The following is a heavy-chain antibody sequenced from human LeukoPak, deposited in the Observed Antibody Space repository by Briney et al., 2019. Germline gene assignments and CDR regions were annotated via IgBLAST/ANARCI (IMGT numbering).Heavy chain of an antibody. Sequence: GGSLRLSCAASGFTVSSNYMSWVRQAPGKGLEWVSVIYSGGSTYYADSVKGRFTVSRDNSKNTLYLQMNSLRAEDTTVYYCAKASGQAGYCSSTSCHYTFDYWGQGTLVTVSS. CDR3: AKASGQAGYCSSTSCHYTFDY. D-gene: IGHD2-2*01. CDR2: IYSGGST. J-gene: IGHJ4*02. V-gene: IGHV3-53*05. CDR1: GFTVSSNY.